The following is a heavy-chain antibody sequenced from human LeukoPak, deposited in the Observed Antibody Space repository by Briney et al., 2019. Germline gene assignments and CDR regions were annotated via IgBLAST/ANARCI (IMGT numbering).Heavy chain of an antibody. J-gene: IGHJ4*02. CDR2: ISASSGHT. CDR1: GYTFTTYG. D-gene: IGHD1-26*01. V-gene: IGHV1-18*01. Sequence: ASVKVSCKASGYTFTTYGISWVRQAPGQGLEYMAWISASSGHTNYAQNLQGRVTLTTDTSTSTAYMELRSLKSDDTAVYYCARDGRVGFFVYWGRGTLVTASS. CDR3: ARDGRVGFFVY.